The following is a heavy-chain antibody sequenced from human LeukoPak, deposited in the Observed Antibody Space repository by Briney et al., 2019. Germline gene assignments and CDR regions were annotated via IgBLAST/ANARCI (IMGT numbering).Heavy chain of an antibody. V-gene: IGHV1-8*01. CDR1: GYTFTRYD. J-gene: IGHJ6*03. CDR3: ARGREQLGRYSYYYMDV. CDR2: MNPNSGNT. D-gene: IGHD6-6*01. Sequence: ASVKVSCKASGYTFTRYDINWVRQATGQGLEWMGWMNPNSGNTGYAQKFQGRVTMTRNTSISTAYMELSSLRSEDTAVYYCARGREQLGRYSYYYMDVWGKGTTVTVSS.